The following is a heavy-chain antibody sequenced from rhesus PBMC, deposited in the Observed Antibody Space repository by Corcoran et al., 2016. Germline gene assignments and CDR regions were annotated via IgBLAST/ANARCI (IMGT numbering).Heavy chain of an antibody. CDR3: AKGEKTVTYLY. Sequence: EVQLVQSGAEVKRPGESLKISCKTSGYSFTSYWISWVRQMPGKGLEWRGASDPRHPATTSSRSFQAPVTTTADNASSTTYLHWSSLKASDSATYYCAKGEKTVTYLYWGQGVLVTVSS. J-gene: IGHJ4*01. CDR2: SDPRHPAT. V-gene: IGHV5-2*01. D-gene: IGHD4-23*01. CDR1: GYSFTSYW.